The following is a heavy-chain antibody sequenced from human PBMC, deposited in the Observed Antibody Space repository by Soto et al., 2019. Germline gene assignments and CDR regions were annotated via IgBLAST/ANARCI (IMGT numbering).Heavy chain of an antibody. Sequence: QVQLVQSGAEVKKPGASVKVSCKASGYTFTSYGISWVRQAPGQGLEWMGWISAYNGNTNYAQKLQGRVTMTTDTSTSTAHMELRSLRSDDTAVYYCARDKGGGDSSSSDGMDVWGQGTTVTVSS. CDR2: ISAYNGNT. CDR3: ARDKGGGDSSSSDGMDV. D-gene: IGHD6-6*01. J-gene: IGHJ6*02. CDR1: GYTFTSYG. V-gene: IGHV1-18*01.